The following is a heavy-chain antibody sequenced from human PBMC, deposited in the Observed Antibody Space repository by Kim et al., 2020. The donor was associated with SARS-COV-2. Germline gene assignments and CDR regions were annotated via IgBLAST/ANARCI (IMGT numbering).Heavy chain of an antibody. CDR3: ARREDGYNYLFDY. Sequence: YSPSFQGQVTISADKSISTAYLQWSSLKASDTAMYYCARREDGYNYLFDYWGQGTLVTVSS. D-gene: IGHD5-12*01. V-gene: IGHV5-51*01. J-gene: IGHJ4*02.